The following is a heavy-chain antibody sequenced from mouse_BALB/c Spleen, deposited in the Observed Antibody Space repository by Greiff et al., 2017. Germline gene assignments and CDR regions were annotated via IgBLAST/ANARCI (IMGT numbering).Heavy chain of an antibody. V-gene: IGHV8-11*01. CDR3: ARIAIYDGYYAWFAY. CDR2: IWWNDNK. J-gene: IGHJ3*01. D-gene: IGHD2-3*01. CDR1: GFSLSTYGIG. Sequence: QVTLNESGPGILQPSQTLSLTCSFSGFSLSTYGIGVGWIRQPSGKGLEWLAHIWWNDNKYYNTALKSRLTISKDTSNNQVFLKIASVDTADTATYYCARIAIYDGYYAWFAYWGQGTLVTVSA.